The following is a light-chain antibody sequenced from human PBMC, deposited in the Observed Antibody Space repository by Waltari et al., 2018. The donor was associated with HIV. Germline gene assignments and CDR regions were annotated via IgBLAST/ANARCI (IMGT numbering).Light chain of an antibody. CDR3: QQFNNWPGKT. CDR2: GAS. V-gene: IGKV3-15*01. CDR1: QSVSSN. J-gene: IGKJ1*01. Sequence: EIVMTQSPATLSVSPGERATLSCRASQSVSSNLAWYQQKPGQAPRLLIYGASTRATGIPGRFGGSRSGTEFTLYNSGLQSEDFADYYCQQFNNWPGKTFGQGTKVEIK.